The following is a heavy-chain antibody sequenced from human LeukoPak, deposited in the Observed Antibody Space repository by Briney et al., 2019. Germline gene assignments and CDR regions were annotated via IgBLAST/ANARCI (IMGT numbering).Heavy chain of an antibody. CDR2: FYASGNT. CDR3: ARGRSTFDY. CDR1: GDSISSYY. J-gene: IGHJ4*02. V-gene: IGHV4-4*07. D-gene: IGHD1-26*01. Sequence: PSETLSLTCTVSGDSISSYYWTWIRQPAGKGLEWIGRFYASGNTDYNRSLKSRLTISVDTSKNQFSLKLSSVTAADTAVYYCARGRSTFDYWGQGTLVTVSS.